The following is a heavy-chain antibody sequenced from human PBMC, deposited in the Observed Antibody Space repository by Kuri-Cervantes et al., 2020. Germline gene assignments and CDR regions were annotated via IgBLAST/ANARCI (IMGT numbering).Heavy chain of an antibody. Sequence: GGSLRLSCAASGFTFSSYGMHWVRQTPGKGLEWVAVIWYDGSNKYYADSVKGRFTISRDNSKNTLYLQMNGLRAEDTAVYYCARDSVGVLNRGRGTLVTVSS. D-gene: IGHD1/OR15-1a*01. CDR3: ARDSVGVLN. CDR1: GFTFSSYG. J-gene: IGHJ4*02. V-gene: IGHV3-33*01. CDR2: IWYDGSNK.